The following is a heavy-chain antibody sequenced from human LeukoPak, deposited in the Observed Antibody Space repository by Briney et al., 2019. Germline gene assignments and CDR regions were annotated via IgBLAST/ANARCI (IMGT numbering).Heavy chain of an antibody. CDR2: ISYTGTT. CDR1: GGSISSSGYY. D-gene: IGHD5-12*01. V-gene: IGHV4-39*01. Sequence: SETLSLTCGVSGGSISSSGYYWAWIRQPPGTGLEWIGSISYTGTTYYNPSLKSRLTISADRSKNQFSLKLTSVTAADTAVYYCARRRMVATIDYWGQGTLVTVSS. J-gene: IGHJ4*02. CDR3: ARRRMVATIDY.